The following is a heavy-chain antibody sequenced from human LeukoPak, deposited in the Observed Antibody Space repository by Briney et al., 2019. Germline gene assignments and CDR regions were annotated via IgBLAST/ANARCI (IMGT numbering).Heavy chain of an antibody. CDR3: AADLRFLEWSDS. Sequence: XMGWINPNNGDTNYAQKFQGRVTMTRDTSISTTYMELSRLRSDDTAVYYCAADLRFLEWSDSWGQGTLVTVSS. V-gene: IGHV1-2*02. J-gene: IGHJ5*01. D-gene: IGHD3-3*01. CDR2: INPNNGDT.